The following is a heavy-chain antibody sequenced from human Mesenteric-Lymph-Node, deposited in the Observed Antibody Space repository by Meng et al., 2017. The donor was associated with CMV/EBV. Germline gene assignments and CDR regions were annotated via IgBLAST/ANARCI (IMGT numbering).Heavy chain of an antibody. J-gene: IGHJ4*02. CDR3: ARHGDYSFDY. Sequence: LSCGASGFIFSSTWMGWVRQAPGEGLEWVANIKQDGTSKCYVDSVKGRFTVSRDNAKNSLYLQMNSLRAEDTAVYYCARHGDYSFDYWGQGTLVTVSS. V-gene: IGHV3-7*01. CDR2: IKQDGTSK. D-gene: IGHD4-17*01. CDR1: GFIFSSTW.